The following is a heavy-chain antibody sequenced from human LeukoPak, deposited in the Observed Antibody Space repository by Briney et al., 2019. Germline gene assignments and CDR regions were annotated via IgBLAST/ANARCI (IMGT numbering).Heavy chain of an antibody. J-gene: IGHJ4*02. Sequence: PGGSLRLSCAASGFTFRRYEMNWVRQAPGKGLEWVSNVSSSGGTIYYADSVKGRFTISRDNAKSSLYLQMNSLRAEDTAVYYCARSYSSSKDLDYWGQGSLVTVSS. CDR3: ARSYSSSKDLDY. CDR2: VSSSGGTI. D-gene: IGHD6-6*01. V-gene: IGHV3-48*03. CDR1: GFTFRRYE.